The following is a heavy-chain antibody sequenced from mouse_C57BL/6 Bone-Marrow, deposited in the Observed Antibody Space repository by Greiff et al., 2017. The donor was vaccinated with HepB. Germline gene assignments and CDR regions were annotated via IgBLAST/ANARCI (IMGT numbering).Heavy chain of an antibody. V-gene: IGHV1-82*01. Sequence: VKLMESGPELVKPGASVKISCKASGYAFSSSWMNWVKQRPGKGLEWIGRIYPGDGDTNYNGKFKGKATLTADKSSSTAYMQLSSLTSEDSAVYFCARRTVVARNYAMDYWGQGTSVTVSS. D-gene: IGHD1-1*01. CDR3: ARRTVVARNYAMDY. J-gene: IGHJ4*01. CDR2: IYPGDGDT. CDR1: GYAFSSSW.